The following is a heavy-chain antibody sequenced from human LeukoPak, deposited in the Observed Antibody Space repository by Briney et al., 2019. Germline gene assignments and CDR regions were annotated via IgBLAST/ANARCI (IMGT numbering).Heavy chain of an antibody. Sequence: PPETLSLNCTVPGGSLSSYYWSWIRQPPGKGLEWIGYICYSGSPKYNPSLKSRVTIPVDKSKNQFSLKLRSLTAADTAVYYCATQSENGYSGYDFQAFDIWGQGTMVTVSS. CDR3: ATQSENGYSGYDFQAFDI. CDR1: GGSLSSYY. CDR2: ICYSGSP. V-gene: IGHV4-59*08. D-gene: IGHD5-12*01. J-gene: IGHJ3*02.